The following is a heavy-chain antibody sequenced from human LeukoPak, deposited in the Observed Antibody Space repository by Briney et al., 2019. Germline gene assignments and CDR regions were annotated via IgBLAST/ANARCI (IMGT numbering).Heavy chain of an antibody. Sequence: ASVKVSCKASGYTFTSCAMNWVRQAPGQGLEWMGWINTNTGNPTYAQGFTGRFVFSLDTSVSTAYLQISSLKAEDTAVYYCVVDTAMGTFDYWGQGTLVTVSS. V-gene: IGHV7-4-1*02. CDR3: VVDTAMGTFDY. D-gene: IGHD5-18*01. CDR2: INTNTGNP. J-gene: IGHJ4*02. CDR1: GYTFTSCA.